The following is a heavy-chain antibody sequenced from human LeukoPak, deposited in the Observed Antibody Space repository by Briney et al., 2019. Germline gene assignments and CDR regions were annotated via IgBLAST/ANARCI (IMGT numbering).Heavy chain of an antibody. D-gene: IGHD6-13*01. V-gene: IGHV2-70*11. J-gene: IGHJ4*02. CDR1: GFSLSTSGMC. Sequence: ESGPTLVNPTQTLTLTCTFSGFSLSTSGMCVSWIRQPPGKALEWLARIDWDGDIYYNTSLKTRLTISKDTSKNQVVLTMTNMDPVDTATYYCARIRGSRYYFDYWGQGTLVTVSS. CDR3: ARIRGSRYYFDY. CDR2: IDWDGDI.